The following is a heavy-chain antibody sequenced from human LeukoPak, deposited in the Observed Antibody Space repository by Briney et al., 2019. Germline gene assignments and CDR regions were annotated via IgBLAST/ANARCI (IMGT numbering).Heavy chain of an antibody. J-gene: IGHJ5*02. CDR2: INPSDRST. CDR1: GYTFITYY. CDR3: ARALYCSRGNCLWEFDP. Sequence: ASVKVSCKTSGYTFITYYMHWVRQAPGQVLEWRGIINPSDRSTYYAQKFQGRVTMTRDTSTSTIYMELSSLRSEDTAVYYCARALYCSRGNCLWEFDPWGQGTLVTVSS. D-gene: IGHD2-15*01. V-gene: IGHV1-46*01.